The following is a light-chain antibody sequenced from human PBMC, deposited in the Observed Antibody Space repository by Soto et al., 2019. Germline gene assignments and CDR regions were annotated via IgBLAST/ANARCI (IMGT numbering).Light chain of an antibody. Sequence: QSALTQPASVSGSPGQSITISCTGTSSDVGSYNLVSWYQQHPGKAPKVIIYAVIKRPSGVSNRFSGSKSGNTASLTISGLQAEDEADYYCCSYAGSTSLVFGGGTKVTVL. J-gene: IGLJ2*01. CDR3: CSYAGSTSLV. CDR1: SSDVGSYNL. CDR2: AVI. V-gene: IGLV2-23*02.